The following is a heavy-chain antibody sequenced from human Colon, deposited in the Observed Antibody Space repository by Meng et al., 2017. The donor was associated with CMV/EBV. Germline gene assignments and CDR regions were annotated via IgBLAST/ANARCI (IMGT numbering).Heavy chain of an antibody. V-gene: IGHV3-7*03. Sequence: GGSLRLSCATSGFTFSNYWMTWVRQAPGKGLEWVANIQYDGSGRYYVDSVKGRFTISRDNSKNTLSLQMNSLRAEDTAVYYCAKGSAASRPYYFDYWGQGTLVTVSS. J-gene: IGHJ4*02. CDR3: AKGSAASRPYYFDY. CDR1: GFTFSNYW. D-gene: IGHD3-3*01. CDR2: IQYDGSGR.